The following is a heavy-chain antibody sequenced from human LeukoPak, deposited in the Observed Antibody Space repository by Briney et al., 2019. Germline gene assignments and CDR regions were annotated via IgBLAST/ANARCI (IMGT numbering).Heavy chain of an antibody. CDR1: GYSFNNYW. D-gene: IGHD2-15*01. CDR2: IYPGNSDI. V-gene: IGHV5-51*01. CDR3: TTGRFCSGGSCSSSFDF. J-gene: IGHJ4*02. Sequence: GESLKISCKGSGYSFNNYWIGWVRQMPDKGLEWMGIIYPGNSDIRYSPSFQGQVTISVDKSINTAYLQWTSLKASDTAIYYCTTGRFCSGGSCSSSFDFWGQGTLLTVPS.